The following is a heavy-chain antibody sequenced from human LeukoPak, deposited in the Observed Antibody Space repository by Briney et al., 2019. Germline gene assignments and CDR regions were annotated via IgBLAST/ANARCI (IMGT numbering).Heavy chain of an antibody. CDR3: ARVVGTTIDWFDP. Sequence: ASVKISCKASGYTFTGYYMHWVRQAPGQGLEWMGWISAYNGNTNYAQKLQGRVTMTTDTSTSTAYMELRSLRSDDTAVYYCARVVGTTIDWFDPWGQGTLVTVSS. CDR2: ISAYNGNT. J-gene: IGHJ5*02. V-gene: IGHV1-18*04. D-gene: IGHD4-11*01. CDR1: GYTFTGYY.